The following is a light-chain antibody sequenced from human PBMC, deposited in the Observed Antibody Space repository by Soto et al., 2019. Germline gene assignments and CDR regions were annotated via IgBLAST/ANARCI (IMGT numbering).Light chain of an antibody. J-gene: IGLJ1*01. CDR1: TGAVTSGFY. CDR2: STS. Sequence: QAVVTQEPSLTVSPGETVTLTCASSTGAVTSGFYPNWFQLKPGQAPRPLIYSTSNRHSWTPARFSASLLGGKAALTLSGVQPEDEAEYYCLLYYGGTYVFGTGTKLTVL. CDR3: LLYYGGTYV. V-gene: IGLV7-43*01.